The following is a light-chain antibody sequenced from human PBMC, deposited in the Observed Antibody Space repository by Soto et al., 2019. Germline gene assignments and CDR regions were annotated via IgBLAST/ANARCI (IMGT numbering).Light chain of an antibody. V-gene: IGKV1-39*01. CDR3: QQSYSSIT. CDR2: AAS. Sequence: DIQITQTPSSLSASVGDRVTITCRASQSISSYLNWYQQKPGKAPKLLIYAASSLQSGVPSRFSGSGSGTDFTLTISSLQPEDFATYYCQQSYSSITFGQGTRLETK. CDR1: QSISSY. J-gene: IGKJ5*01.